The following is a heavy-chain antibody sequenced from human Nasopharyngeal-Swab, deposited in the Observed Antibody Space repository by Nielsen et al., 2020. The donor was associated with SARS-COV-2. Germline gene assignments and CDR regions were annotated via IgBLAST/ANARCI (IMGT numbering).Heavy chain of an antibody. J-gene: IGHJ6*02. D-gene: IGHD2-2*01. Sequence: GESLKISCAASGFTFSDYYMSWIRQAPGKGLEWVSYISSSGSTIYYADSVKGRFTISRDNAKNSLYLQMNSLRAEDTAVYYCARDAIVVVPAATYYYYGMDVWGQGTSVTVS. V-gene: IGHV3-11*04. CDR2: ISSSGSTI. CDR3: ARDAIVVVPAATYYYYGMDV. CDR1: GFTFSDYY.